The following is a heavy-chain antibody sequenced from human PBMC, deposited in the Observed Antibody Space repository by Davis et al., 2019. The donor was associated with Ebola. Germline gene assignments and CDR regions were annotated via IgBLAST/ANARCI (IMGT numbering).Heavy chain of an antibody. CDR2: INAGNGNT. J-gene: IGHJ6*02. V-gene: IGHV1-3*01. CDR1: GYTFTSYG. CDR3: ARGTTPSITIFGVVINYGMDV. D-gene: IGHD3-3*01. Sequence: ASVTVSCKASGYTFTSYGISWVRQAPGQRLEWMGWINAGNGNTKYSQKFQGRVTITRYTSASTAYMELSSLRSEDTAVYYCARGTTPSITIFGVVINYGMDVWGQGTTVTVSS.